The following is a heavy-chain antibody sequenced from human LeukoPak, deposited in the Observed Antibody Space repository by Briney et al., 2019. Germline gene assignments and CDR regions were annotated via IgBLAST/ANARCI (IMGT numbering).Heavy chain of an antibody. J-gene: IGHJ4*02. Sequence: PGGPLTLSCAGSGFTYSNARMNWVPDAPGKGLEWVGRIKSEPNGGTTDYAAPVKGKFSISRDDSRNTVYLQINSLETEDTGVYYCSTGGYYFDYWGLGTLVTVSS. CDR3: STGGYYFDY. CDR2: IKSEPNGGTT. V-gene: IGHV3-15*01. CDR1: GFTYSNAR.